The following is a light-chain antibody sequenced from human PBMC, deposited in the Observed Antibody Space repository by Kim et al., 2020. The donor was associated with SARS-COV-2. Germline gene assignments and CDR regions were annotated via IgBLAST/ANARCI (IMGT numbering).Light chain of an antibody. CDR2: DVS. CDR1: NSDIGAYDY. V-gene: IGLV2-11*03. Sequence: GQSVTISCAGTNSDIGAYDYVSWYRQHPGKAPKLMIYDVSKRPSGVPDRFSGSKSANTASLTISGLQAEDEADYYCCSYSGVSHWVFGGGTQLTVL. CDR3: CSYSGVSHWV. J-gene: IGLJ3*02.